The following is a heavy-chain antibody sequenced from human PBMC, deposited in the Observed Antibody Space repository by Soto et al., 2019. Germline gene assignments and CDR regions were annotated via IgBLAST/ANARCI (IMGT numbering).Heavy chain of an antibody. CDR1: GFTFSSYS. D-gene: IGHD5-12*01. J-gene: IGHJ6*02. V-gene: IGHV3-21*01. CDR3: ARLDKVELRRDYYYGMDG. Sequence: AWGSLRLPCAASGFTFSSYSMNWIRQAPGKGLEWVSSIISSSSYIYYAAPVKGRFTISRDNAKHSLYLQRNSLGAEDTAAYYCARLDKVELRRDYYYGMDGWGQGTTGTVSS. CDR2: IISSSSYI.